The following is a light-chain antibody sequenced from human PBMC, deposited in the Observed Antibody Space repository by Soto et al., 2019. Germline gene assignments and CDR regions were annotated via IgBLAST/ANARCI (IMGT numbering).Light chain of an antibody. CDR2: DVS. CDR3: CSYAGGPRV. CDR1: NNDVGGYNY. Sequence: QSALTQPRSVSGSPGQSVTISCTGTNNDVGGYNYVSWYQQHPGKAPKFMIYDVSKWPSGVPDRFSGSKSGNTASLTISELQADDEADYYCCSYAGGPRVFGTGTKLTVL. J-gene: IGLJ1*01. V-gene: IGLV2-11*01.